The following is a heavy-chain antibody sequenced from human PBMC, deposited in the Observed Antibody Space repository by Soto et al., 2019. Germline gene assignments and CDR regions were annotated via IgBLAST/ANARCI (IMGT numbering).Heavy chain of an antibody. Sequence: GGSLRLSCAASGFTFSDAAMHWVRQAAGKGLEWVGRIRSKPNTDATAYAASVKGRFTISRDDSKNTAYLQMNSLKTEDTAVYYCTRHVDCSGGSCYSGYYYYMDVWGKGTTVTVSS. CDR1: GFTFSDAA. CDR2: IRSKPNTDAT. D-gene: IGHD2-15*01. CDR3: TRHVDCSGGSCYSGYYYYMDV. V-gene: IGHV3-73*01. J-gene: IGHJ6*03.